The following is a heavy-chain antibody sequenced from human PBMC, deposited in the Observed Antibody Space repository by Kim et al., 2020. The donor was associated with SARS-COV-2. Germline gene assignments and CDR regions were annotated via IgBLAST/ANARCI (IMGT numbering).Heavy chain of an antibody. CDR1: GFTFISYG. CDR3: AKGRPHYGSGSGRFDY. D-gene: IGHD3-10*01. V-gene: IGHV3-30*18. Sequence: GGSLRLSCAASGFTFISYGMHWVRQAPGKGLEWVAVISYDGSNKYYADSVKGRFTISRDNSKNTLYLQMNSLRAEDTAVYYCAKGRPHYGSGSGRFDYWGQGTLVTVSS. J-gene: IGHJ4*02. CDR2: ISYDGSNK.